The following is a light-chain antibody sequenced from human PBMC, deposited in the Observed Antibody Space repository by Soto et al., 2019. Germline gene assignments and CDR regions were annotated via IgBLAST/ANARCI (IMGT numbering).Light chain of an antibody. CDR1: SSDVGGYNY. CDR3: GSYRCSSAPV. J-gene: IGLJ2*01. CDR2: DVS. V-gene: IGLV2-14*03. Sequence: QSALTQPASVSGSPGQSITISCTGTSSDVGGYNYVSWYQQHPGKAPKLLIYDVSNRPSGVSNRFSGSKSGNTASLTISGLQAEDEADYYCGSYRCSSAPVFGGGTKLTVL.